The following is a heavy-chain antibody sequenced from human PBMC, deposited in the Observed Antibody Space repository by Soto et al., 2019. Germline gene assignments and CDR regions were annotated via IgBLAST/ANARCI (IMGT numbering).Heavy chain of an antibody. CDR2: IFYAGNT. CDR3: ARRAYSSSSHYYYYYMDV. Sequence: ASEDPLPPPNGSGGIPRPSRSYRAPFPPPPRKDLEWIANIFYAGNTYYNPSLKSRVTVSVDTSKNQFSLKLSSVTAADTAVYYCARRAYSSSSHYYYYYMDVWGKGTTVTVSS. J-gene: IGHJ6*03. V-gene: IGHV4-39*01. CDR1: GGIPRPSRSY. D-gene: IGHD6-6*01.